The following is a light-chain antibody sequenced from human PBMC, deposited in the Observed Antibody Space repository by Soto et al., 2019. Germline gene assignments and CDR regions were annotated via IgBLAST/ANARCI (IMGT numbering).Light chain of an antibody. CDR3: QQRSRSLT. CDR1: QRVGSS. CDR2: DAS. Sequence: PGGRATLSFRASQRVGSSLAWYQQKPGQAPRLLIYDASNRPTGIPARFSGSRSGTDFTLTISSLEPEDFAVYFCQQRSRSLTFGGGTRVEIK. V-gene: IGKV3-11*01. J-gene: IGKJ4*01.